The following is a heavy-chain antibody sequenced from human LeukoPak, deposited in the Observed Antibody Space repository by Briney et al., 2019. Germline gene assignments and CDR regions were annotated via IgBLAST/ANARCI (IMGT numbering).Heavy chain of an antibody. D-gene: IGHD3-10*01. CDR1: GVTLSSYS. Sequence: TGGSLRLSCAASGVTLSSYSMNWVRQAPGKGLEWVSSISSSSSYIYYADSVKGRFTISRDNATNSLYLQMNSLRAEDTALYYCATLPDPTYYYGSGSYYRVYWGQGTLVAVSS. CDR2: ISSSSSYI. V-gene: IGHV3-21*04. CDR3: ATLPDPTYYYGSGSYYRVY. J-gene: IGHJ4*02.